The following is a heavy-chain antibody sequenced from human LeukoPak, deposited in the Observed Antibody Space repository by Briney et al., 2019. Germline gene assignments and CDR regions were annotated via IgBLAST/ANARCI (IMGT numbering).Heavy chain of an antibody. CDR2: IKQDGSEK. V-gene: IGHV3-7*01. Sequence: GGSLRLSCAASGFTFSSYWMSWVRQAPGKGLEWVANIKQDGSEKYYVDSVKGRFTISRDNAKNSLYLQMNSLRAEDTAVYYCARDSRGSGWLGGYYFDYWGQGTLVTVSS. CDR3: ARDSRGSGWLGGYYFDY. J-gene: IGHJ4*02. D-gene: IGHD6-19*01. CDR1: GFTFSSYW.